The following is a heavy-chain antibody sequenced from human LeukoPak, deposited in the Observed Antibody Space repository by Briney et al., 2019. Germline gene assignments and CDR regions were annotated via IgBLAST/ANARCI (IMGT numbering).Heavy chain of an antibody. J-gene: IGHJ4*02. CDR1: GGSISSGGYY. D-gene: IGHD5-18*01. CDR2: IYYSGST. Sequence: SQTLSLTCTVSGGSISSGGYYWSWVRQHPGKGLEWNGYIYYSGSTYYNPSLKSRVTISVDTSKNQFSLKLSSVTAADTAVYYCARDSVQLWEYFDYWGQGTPVTVSS. CDR3: ARDSVQLWEYFDY. V-gene: IGHV4-31*03.